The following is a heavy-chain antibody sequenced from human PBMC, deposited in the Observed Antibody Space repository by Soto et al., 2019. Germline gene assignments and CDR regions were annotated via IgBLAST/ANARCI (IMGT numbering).Heavy chain of an antibody. D-gene: IGHD5-18*01. CDR1: GFTFSSYG. CDR3: AKGTCGYSYGPTPFDY. V-gene: IGHV3-30*18. J-gene: IGHJ4*02. Sequence: GGSLRLSCAASGFTFSSYGMHWVRQAPGKGLEWVAVISYDGSNKYYADSVKGRFTISRDNSKNTLYLQMNSLRAEDTAVYYCAKGTCGYSYGPTPFDYWGQGTL. CDR2: ISYDGSNK.